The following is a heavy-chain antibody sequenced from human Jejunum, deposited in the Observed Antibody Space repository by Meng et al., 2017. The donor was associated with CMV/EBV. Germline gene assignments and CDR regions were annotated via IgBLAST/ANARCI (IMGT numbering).Heavy chain of an antibody. CDR3: AKAFQLLYDAFDI. V-gene: IGHV3-9*01. Sequence: SAFTFDDYAMHWVRQAPGKGLEWVSSISWNGGSIGYADSVKGRFTISRDNAKNSLFLQMNSLRPEDTALYYCAKAFQLLYDAFDIWGQGTMVTVSS. CDR1: AFTFDDYA. J-gene: IGHJ3*02. D-gene: IGHD2-2*02. CDR2: ISWNGGSI.